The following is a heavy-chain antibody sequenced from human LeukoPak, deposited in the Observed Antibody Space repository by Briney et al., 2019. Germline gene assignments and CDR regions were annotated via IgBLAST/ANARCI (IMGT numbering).Heavy chain of an antibody. J-gene: IGHJ5*02. CDR3: ARGRYCSSTSCYTGGWFDP. Sequence: SEALSLTCAVYGGSFSGYYWSWIRQPPGKGLEWIGEINHSGSTNYNPSLKSRVTISVDTSKNQFSLKLSSVTAADTAVYYCARGRYCSSTSCYTGGWFDPWGQGTLVTVSS. CDR1: GGSFSGYY. CDR2: INHSGST. D-gene: IGHD2-2*02. V-gene: IGHV4-34*01.